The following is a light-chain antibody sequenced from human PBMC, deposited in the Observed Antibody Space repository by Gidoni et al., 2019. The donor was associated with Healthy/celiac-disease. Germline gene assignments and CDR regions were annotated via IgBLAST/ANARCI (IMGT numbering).Light chain of an antibody. J-gene: IGKJ1*01. V-gene: IGKV3-20*01. CDR2: GAS. Sequence: EIVLTQSPGTLSLSPGERAPLSCRASQSVSSSYLAWYQQTPGQAPRLLIYGASSRATGIPDRFSGSGSGTDFTLTISRLEPEDFAVYYCQQYGSSPQTFGQGTKVEIK. CDR3: QQYGSSPQT. CDR1: QSVSSSY.